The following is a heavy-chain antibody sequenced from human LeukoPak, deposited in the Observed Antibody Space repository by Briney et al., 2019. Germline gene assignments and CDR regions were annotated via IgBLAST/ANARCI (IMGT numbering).Heavy chain of an antibody. Sequence: GESLKISCKGSGYTFSTYWIGWVRQMPGKGLEWMGIIYPGDSDTRYSPSFQGQVTISADKSISTAYLQWSSLKASDTAMYYCARLEANLVSYYFDYWGQGTLVTVSS. CDR3: ARLEANLVSYYFDY. V-gene: IGHV5-51*01. J-gene: IGHJ4*02. D-gene: IGHD5-24*01. CDR2: IYPGDSDT. CDR1: GYTFSTYW.